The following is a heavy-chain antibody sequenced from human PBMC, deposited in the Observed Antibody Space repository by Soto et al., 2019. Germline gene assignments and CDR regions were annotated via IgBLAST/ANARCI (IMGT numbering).Heavy chain of an antibody. CDR1: GFTFSSYS. J-gene: IGHJ6*03. V-gene: IGHV3-21*01. CDR3: ARDYYGSGSYYGRDGYYYYYYMDV. Sequence: GGSLRLSCAASGFTFSSYSMNWVRQAPGKGLEWVSSISSSSSYIYYADSVKGRFTISRDNAKNSLYLQMNSLRAEDTAVYYCARDYYGSGSYYGRDGYYYYYYMDVWGKGTTVTVSS. D-gene: IGHD3-10*01. CDR2: ISSSSSYI.